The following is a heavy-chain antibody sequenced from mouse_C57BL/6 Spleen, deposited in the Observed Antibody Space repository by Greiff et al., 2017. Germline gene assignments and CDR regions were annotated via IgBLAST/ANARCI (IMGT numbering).Heavy chain of an antibody. CDR2: IYPGDGDT. Sequence: QVQLQQSGPELVKPGASVTISCKASGYAFSSSWMNWVKQRPGKGLEWIGRIYPGDGDTNYNGKFKGKATLTADKSSSPAYMQLSSLTSEDSAVYFCARSYYYGSSYFDYRGQGTTLTVAS. J-gene: IGHJ2*01. V-gene: IGHV1-82*01. D-gene: IGHD1-1*01. CDR1: GYAFSSSW. CDR3: ARSYYYGSSYFDY.